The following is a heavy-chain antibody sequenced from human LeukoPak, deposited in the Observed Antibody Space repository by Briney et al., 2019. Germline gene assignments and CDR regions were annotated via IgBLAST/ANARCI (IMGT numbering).Heavy chain of an antibody. D-gene: IGHD1-26*01. CDR3: ARGGSGSSYLVHI. J-gene: IGHJ4*02. CDR1: GFTFSSYW. V-gene: IGHV3-74*01. Sequence: GGSLRLSCAASGFTFSSYWMHWVRQAPGKGLVWVSLISTDGSSTRYADSVKGRSTISRDNAKNTLYVQMNSPRAEDTAVYYCARGGSGSSYLVHIWGQGTLVTVSS. CDR2: ISTDGSST.